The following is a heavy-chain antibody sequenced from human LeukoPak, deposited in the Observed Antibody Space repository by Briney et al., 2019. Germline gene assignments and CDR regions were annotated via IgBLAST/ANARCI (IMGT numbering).Heavy chain of an antibody. J-gene: IGHJ4*02. CDR3: ARDMGGDYGSGTFFDL. CDR1: EFVFSDYY. V-gene: IGHV3-11*01. D-gene: IGHD3-10*01. Sequence: GGSLRLSCAASEFVFSDYYMSWVRQAPGKGLEWVSYISSGGDTKYYADSVKGRFTISRDNAKNSLYLQMNNLRAEDTAVYYCARDMGGDYGSGTFFDLWGQGNMVTVSS. CDR2: ISSGGDTK.